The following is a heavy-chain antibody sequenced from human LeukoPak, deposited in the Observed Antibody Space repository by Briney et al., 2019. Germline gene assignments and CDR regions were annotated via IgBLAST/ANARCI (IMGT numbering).Heavy chain of an antibody. V-gene: IGHV1-69*01. D-gene: IGHD1-14*01. CDR2: IIPIFGTA. J-gene: IGHJ5*02. Sequence: ASVKVSCKASGGTFSSYAISWVRQAPGQGLEWMGGIIPIFGTANYAQKFQGRVTITADESTSTAYMELSSLRSEDTAVYYCARDLRNPNWFDPWGQGTLVTVSP. CDR3: ARDLRNPNWFDP. CDR1: GGTFSSYA.